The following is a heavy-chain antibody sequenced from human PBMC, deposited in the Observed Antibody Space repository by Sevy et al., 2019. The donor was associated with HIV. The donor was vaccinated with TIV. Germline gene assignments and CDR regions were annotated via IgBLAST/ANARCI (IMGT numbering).Heavy chain of an antibody. J-gene: IGHJ4*02. CDR2: ISASSNYI. Sequence: GGSLRLSCAASGFTFSNYAMNCVRQAPGKGLEWVSFISASSNYIYYADSLKGRFTNSRDNAKNSLYLQMNSLRAEDTAVYYCARGAGIDCRGSSCYLDFDFWGQGTLVTVSS. D-gene: IGHD2-2*01. CDR1: GFTFSNYA. V-gene: IGHV3-21*01. CDR3: ARGAGIDCRGSSCYLDFDF.